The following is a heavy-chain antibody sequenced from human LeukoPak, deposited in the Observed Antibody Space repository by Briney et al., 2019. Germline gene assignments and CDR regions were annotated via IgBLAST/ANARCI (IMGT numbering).Heavy chain of an antibody. D-gene: IGHD3-22*01. CDR3: ARDRGGYYDSSGPRGDAFDI. Sequence: PSETLSLTCAVYGGSFSGYYWSWIRQPAGKGLEWIGRIYTSGSTNYNPSLKSRVTMSVDTSKNQFSLKLSSVTAADTAVYYCARDRGGYYDSSGPRGDAFDIWGQGTMVTVSS. V-gene: IGHV4-4*07. CDR1: GGSFSGYY. J-gene: IGHJ3*02. CDR2: IYTSGST.